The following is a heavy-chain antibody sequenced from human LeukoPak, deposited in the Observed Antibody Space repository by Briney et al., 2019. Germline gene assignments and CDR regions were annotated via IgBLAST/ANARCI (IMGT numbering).Heavy chain of an antibody. CDR2: MNPNSGNT. J-gene: IGHJ5*02. CDR1: GYTFTSYD. D-gene: IGHD4-17*01. CDR3: ARGAMTTVTTGLRFDP. Sequence: GASVKVSCKASGYTFTSYDINWVRLATGQGLEWMGWMNPNSGNTGYAQKFQGRVTITRNTSISTAYMELSSLRSEDTAVYYCARGAMTTVTTGLRFDPWGQGTLVTVSS. V-gene: IGHV1-8*03.